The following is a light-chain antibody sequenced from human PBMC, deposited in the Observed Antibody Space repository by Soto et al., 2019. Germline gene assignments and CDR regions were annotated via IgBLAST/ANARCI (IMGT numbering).Light chain of an antibody. J-gene: IGKJ5*01. CDR3: QQLNTFPFT. Sequence: AIQLTQSPSSLSASVGDRVSITCRASQGISSALAWYQHKPGKPPKLLIYDASGLQSGVPSRFSGSESGTDCTLTISSLQPDDFAIYYCQQLNTFPFTFGQGTRLEIK. CDR1: QGISSA. V-gene: IGKV1-13*02. CDR2: DAS.